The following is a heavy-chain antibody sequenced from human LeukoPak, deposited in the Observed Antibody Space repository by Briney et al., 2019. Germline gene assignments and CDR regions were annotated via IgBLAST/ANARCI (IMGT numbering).Heavy chain of an antibody. CDR1: GGSISSYY. CDR2: IYYSGST. J-gene: IGHJ5*02. Sequence: SETLSLTCTVSGGSISSYYWSWIRQPPGKGLEWIGYIYYSGSTNYNPSLKSRVTISVDTSKNQFSLKLSSVTAADTAVYYCARDRTELLWFGELLSQDNWFDPWGQGTLVTVSS. D-gene: IGHD3-10*01. V-gene: IGHV4-59*12. CDR3: ARDRTELLWFGELLSQDNWFDP.